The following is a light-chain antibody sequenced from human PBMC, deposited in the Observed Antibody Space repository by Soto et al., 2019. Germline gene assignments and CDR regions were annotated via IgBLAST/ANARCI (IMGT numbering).Light chain of an antibody. V-gene: IGKV3-15*01. CDR2: GAF. CDR3: QQYKNWPPLT. J-gene: IGKJ4*01. Sequence: EIVMTQSPATLSVSPGERAPLSCRASQSVSSNLAWYQQKPGQAPRLLIYGAFTRATGIPVRFSGSGSGTEFTLTISSLQSEDFAVYYCQQYKNWPPLTFGGGTKVEIK. CDR1: QSVSSN.